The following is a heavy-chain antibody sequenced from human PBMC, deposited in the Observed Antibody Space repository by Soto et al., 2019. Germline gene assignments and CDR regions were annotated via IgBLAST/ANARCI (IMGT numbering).Heavy chain of an antibody. CDR2: IYPGDSDT. CDR3: ARQMVNSRGYYYYMDV. D-gene: IGHD5-18*01. CDR1: GDSITSYW. V-gene: IGHV5-51*01. J-gene: IGHJ6*03. Sequence: RVSCRGAGDSITSYWVVRVSKKTRKGLEWMGIIYPGDSDTRYSPSFQGQVTISADKSISTAYLQWSSLKASDTAMYYCARQMVNSRGYYYYMDVWGKGTTVTVSS.